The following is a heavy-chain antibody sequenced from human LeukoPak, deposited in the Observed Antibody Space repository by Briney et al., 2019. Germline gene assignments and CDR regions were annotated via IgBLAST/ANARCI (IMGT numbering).Heavy chain of an antibody. Sequence: RAGGSLRLSCAGSGFTFSSYYMNWVRQAPGKGLEWVSYITSGTTIYYADSVKGRFTISRDNAKNSLYLQMNSLRAEDTAVYYCARRADSSGGHAFDYWGQGTLVTVSS. V-gene: IGHV3-69-1*01. CDR3: ARRADSSGGHAFDY. D-gene: IGHD2-15*01. CDR2: ITSGTTI. J-gene: IGHJ4*02. CDR1: GFTFSSYY.